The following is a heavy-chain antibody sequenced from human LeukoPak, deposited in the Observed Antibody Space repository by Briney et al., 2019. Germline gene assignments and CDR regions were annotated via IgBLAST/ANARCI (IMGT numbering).Heavy chain of an antibody. CDR1: GFTFSSYA. CDR3: AREFLRSNRIAVGRGGPFDP. J-gene: IGHJ5*02. CDR2: ISSNGGST. Sequence: GGSLRLSCAASGFTFSSYAMHWVRQAPGKGLEYVPAISSNGGSTYYANSVKGRFTISRDNSKNTLYLQMGSLRAEDMAVYYCAREFLRSNRIAVGRGGPFDPWGQGTLVTVSS. V-gene: IGHV3-64*01. D-gene: IGHD6-19*01.